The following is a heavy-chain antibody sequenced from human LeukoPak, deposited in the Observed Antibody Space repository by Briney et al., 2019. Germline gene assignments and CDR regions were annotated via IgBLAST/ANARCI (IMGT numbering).Heavy chain of an antibody. J-gene: IGHJ4*02. CDR3: AMVRSGYYLDY. CDR2: ITANGGSP. CDR1: GFTFSIYA. Sequence: GGPLRLSCAASGFTFSIYAMSWVRQAPGKGLEWVSAITANGGSPYYADSVKGRFTISRDNSKNTLYLQMNSLRAEDTAVYYCAMVRSGYYLDYWGQGTLVTVSS. V-gene: IGHV3-23*01. D-gene: IGHD3-22*01.